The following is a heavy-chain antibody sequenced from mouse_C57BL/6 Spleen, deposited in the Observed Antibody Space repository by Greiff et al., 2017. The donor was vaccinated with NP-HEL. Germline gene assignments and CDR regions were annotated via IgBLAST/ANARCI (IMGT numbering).Heavy chain of an antibody. CDR1: GYTFPSYW. CDR3: VLYDGYYVGFAY. D-gene: IGHD2-3*01. CDR2: INPSNGGT. V-gene: IGHV1-53*01. Sequence: VQLQQPGAELVKPGASVKLSCKASGYTFPSYWMHLVKQRPGQGLEWIGNINPSNGGTNYNEKFKSKATLTVDKSSSTAYMQLSSLTSEDSAVYYCVLYDGYYVGFAYWGQGTLVTVSA. J-gene: IGHJ3*01.